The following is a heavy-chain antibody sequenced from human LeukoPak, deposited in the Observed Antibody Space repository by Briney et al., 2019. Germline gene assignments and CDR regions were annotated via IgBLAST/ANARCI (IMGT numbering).Heavy chain of an antibody. J-gene: IGHJ4*02. CDR2: ISSSGSTM. V-gene: IGHV3-48*03. D-gene: IGHD1-7*01. CDR1: GFTFSSYE. CDR3: ARATTLDY. Sequence: GGPLRLSCAASGFTFSSYEMKWVRQAPGKGLEWVSYISSSGSTMYYADSVKGRFTISRDNAKNSLYLQMNSLRAEDTAVYYCARATTLDYWGQGTLVTVSS.